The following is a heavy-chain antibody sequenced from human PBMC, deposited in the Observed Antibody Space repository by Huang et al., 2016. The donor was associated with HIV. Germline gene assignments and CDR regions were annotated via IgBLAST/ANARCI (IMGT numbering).Heavy chain of an antibody. D-gene: IGHD3-22*01. V-gene: IGHV3-33*04. CDR2: IRNDGMKK. CDR3: ARGDYYDSSGYHPGYFDY. J-gene: IGHJ4*02. CDR1: GFILSNYG. Sequence: VQLIESGGGVVQPGKSLRLSCATSGFILSNYGMHWVRQAPGKGLKLLAFIRNDGMKKNYADSVRGRFTVGRDNGNNTLFLQMRSLGVDDTAVYYCARGDYYDSSGYHPGYFDYWGQGILVTVSS.